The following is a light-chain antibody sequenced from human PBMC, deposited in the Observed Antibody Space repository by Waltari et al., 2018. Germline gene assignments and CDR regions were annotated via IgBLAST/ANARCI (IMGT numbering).Light chain of an antibody. CDR2: WAS. J-gene: IGKJ2*01. V-gene: IGKV4-1*01. CDR3: QQYYGPPYN. CDR1: HSVLDYFNNTDS. Sequence: DIMMTQSPDVLAVSLGERASIKCKSSHSVLDYFNNTDSLAWYQQKAGQPPRLLIHWASTRETGVPDRFSGSGSGTDFTLTISSLQAEDAALYYCQQYYGPPYNFGQGTRLEIK.